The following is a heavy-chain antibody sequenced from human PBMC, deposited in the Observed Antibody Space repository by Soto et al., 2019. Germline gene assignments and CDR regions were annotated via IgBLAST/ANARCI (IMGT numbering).Heavy chain of an antibody. J-gene: IGHJ4*02. D-gene: IGHD4-17*01. Sequence: QVQLVQSGAEVKKPGASVKVSCKASGYMFSSHGVNWVRRAPGQGLEWMGWIGGYNGNTNYAQKFQGRVTITTDTTRNTAVMELRRRRSDDLAMYCGASWVGQARDFGGPFDSWGQGTLVTVSS. CDR3: ASWVGQARDFGGPFDS. V-gene: IGHV1-18*03. CDR2: IGGYNGNT. CDR1: GYMFSSHG.